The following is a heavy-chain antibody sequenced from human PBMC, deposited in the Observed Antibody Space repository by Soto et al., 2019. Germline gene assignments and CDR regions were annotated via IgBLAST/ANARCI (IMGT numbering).Heavy chain of an antibody. V-gene: IGHV3-21*01. CDR2: ISSSSSYI. CDR3: VRVPAAGAGFDQ. J-gene: IGHJ4*02. Sequence: PGGSLRLSCAASGFTFSSYTMNWVRQAPGKGLEWVSSISSSSSYIFYADSMKGRLTLSRDNAKNSLFLQMNSLRAEDTAVYYCVRVPAAGAGFDQWGQGTLVTVSS. CDR1: GFTFSSYT. D-gene: IGHD6-13*01.